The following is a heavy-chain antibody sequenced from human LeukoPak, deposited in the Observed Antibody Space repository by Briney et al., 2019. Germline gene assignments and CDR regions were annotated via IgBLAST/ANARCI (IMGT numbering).Heavy chain of an antibody. J-gene: IGHJ6*02. CDR1: GFTFSSYA. CDR3: ARSLLWFGDYYGMDV. V-gene: IGHV3-66*01. Sequence: GESLRLSCAASGFTFSSYAMSWVRQAPVKGLEWVSVIHSGGDTYYADSVKGRFTISRDNSKNTLYLQMNSLRAEDTAVYYCARSLLWFGDYYGMDVWGQGTTVTVSS. D-gene: IGHD3-10*01. CDR2: IHSGGDT.